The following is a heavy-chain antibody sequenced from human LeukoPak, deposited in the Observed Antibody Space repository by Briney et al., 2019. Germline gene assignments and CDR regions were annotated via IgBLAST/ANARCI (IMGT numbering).Heavy chain of an antibody. CDR3: AKLSSRDYFDY. D-gene: IGHD3-16*02. Sequence: GGSLRLSCAASGFPFSRYAMSWVRQAPGKGLEWVSAISGSGGSTYYADAVKGRFTISRDNSKNTLYLQMNSLRAEDTAVYYCAKLSSRDYFDYWGQGTLVTVSS. J-gene: IGHJ4*02. CDR2: ISGSGGST. CDR1: GFPFSRYA. V-gene: IGHV3-23*01.